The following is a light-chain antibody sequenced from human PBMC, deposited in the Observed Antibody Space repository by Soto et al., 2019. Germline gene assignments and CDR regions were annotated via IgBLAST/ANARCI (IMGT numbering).Light chain of an antibody. CDR1: SSNIGNNY. J-gene: IGLJ2*01. Sequence: QSVLTQPPSVSAAPGQKVTISCSGSSSNIGNNYVSWYQQLPGTAPKLLIYDNNKRPSGIPDRFSGSKSGTSATLGNTGLQTGDEADYYCGTWDSSLSALVFGGGTKLTVL. CDR3: GTWDSSLSALV. V-gene: IGLV1-51*01. CDR2: DNN.